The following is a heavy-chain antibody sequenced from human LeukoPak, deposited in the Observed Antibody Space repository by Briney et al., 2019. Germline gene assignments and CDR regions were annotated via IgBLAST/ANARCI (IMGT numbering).Heavy chain of an antibody. Sequence: ASVKVSCKASGYTFTSYGISWVRQAPGQGLEWMGWISAYNGNTNYAQKLQGRVTMTTDTSTSTAYMELRSLRSDDTAVYYCARPYSRGWSPDAFDIWGQGTMVTVSS. CDR1: GYTFTSYG. J-gene: IGHJ3*02. CDR3: ARPYSRGWSPDAFDI. D-gene: IGHD6-19*01. CDR2: ISAYNGNT. V-gene: IGHV1-18*01.